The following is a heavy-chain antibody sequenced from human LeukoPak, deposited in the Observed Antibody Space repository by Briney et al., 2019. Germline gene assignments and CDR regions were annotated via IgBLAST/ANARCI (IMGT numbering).Heavy chain of an antibody. J-gene: IGHJ4*02. CDR3: AKRRGYTWNDVEDY. Sequence: GGSLRLSCAASEFTFDNYAMSWVRQAPGKGLEWVSVISGSGYYSYYADPVKGRFTVSRDNSKNTLYLQMNSLRAEDTAVYYCAKRRGYTWNDVEDYWGQGTLVTVSS. CDR2: ISGSGYYS. V-gene: IGHV3-23*01. CDR1: EFTFDNYA. D-gene: IGHD1-1*01.